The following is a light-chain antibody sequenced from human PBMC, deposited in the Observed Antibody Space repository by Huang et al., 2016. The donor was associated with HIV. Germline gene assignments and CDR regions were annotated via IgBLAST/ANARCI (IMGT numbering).Light chain of an antibody. CDR3: QQRIIWALT. Sequence: EIVLTQSPATLSLSPGERATLSCRASQRVGNYLAWYQQKPGQAPRRLINDTAKSAAGIAARLSGSESGTDYTLTICSREPEYFALYYCQQRIIWALTCGGGTKVDIK. J-gene: IGKJ4*01. CDR1: QRVGNY. V-gene: IGKV3-11*01. CDR2: DTA.